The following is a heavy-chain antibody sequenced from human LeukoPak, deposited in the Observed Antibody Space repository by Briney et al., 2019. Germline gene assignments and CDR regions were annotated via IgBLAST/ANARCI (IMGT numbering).Heavy chain of an antibody. CDR1: GGSISNYY. CDR3: AGFSIIAAAFAS. V-gene: IGHV4-4*07. CDR2: IYTSGTT. J-gene: IGHJ4*02. D-gene: IGHD6-13*01. Sequence: SEALSLTCTVSGGSISNYYWSWIRQPAGKGLEWIGRIYTSGTTHYNPSLKSRVTMSVDTSKNQFSLNLSSVTAADTAVYYCAGFSIIAAAFASWALGPLVT.